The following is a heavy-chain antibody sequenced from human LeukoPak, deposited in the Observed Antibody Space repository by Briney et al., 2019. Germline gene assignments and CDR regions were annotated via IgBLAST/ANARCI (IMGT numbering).Heavy chain of an antibody. CDR2: ISWNSGSI. CDR1: GFTFSSYA. Sequence: GGSLRLSCAASGFTFSSYAMHWVRQAPGKGLEWVSGISWNSGSIGYADSVKGRFTISRDNAKNSLYLQMNSLRAEDTALYYCAKDGVGGSSGWSGLDYWGQGTLATVSS. V-gene: IGHV3-9*01. J-gene: IGHJ4*02. D-gene: IGHD6-19*01. CDR3: AKDGVGGSSGWSGLDY.